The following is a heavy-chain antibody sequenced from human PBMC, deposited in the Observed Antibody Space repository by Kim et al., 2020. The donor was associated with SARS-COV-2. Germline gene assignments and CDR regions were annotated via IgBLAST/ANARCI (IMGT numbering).Heavy chain of an antibody. CDR3: ARGMFRNGLDV. CDR2: ISGDASST. Sequence: GGSLRLSCAASGFTFRSYWINWVRQAPGKGLVWVSRISGDASSTNYADSVKGRFTMSRDNAENTVYLQMNSLRGEDTAVYYCARGMFRNGLDVWGQGTTVTVS. J-gene: IGHJ6*02. V-gene: IGHV3-74*01. D-gene: IGHD1-1*01. CDR1: GFTFRSYW.